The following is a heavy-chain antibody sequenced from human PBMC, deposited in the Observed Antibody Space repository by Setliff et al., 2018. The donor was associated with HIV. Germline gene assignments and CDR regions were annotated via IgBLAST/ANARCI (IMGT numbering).Heavy chain of an antibody. CDR1: GGSFSAYY. CDR2: ISHTGST. V-gene: IGHV4-34*01. J-gene: IGHJ4*02. Sequence: SETLSLTCAVYGGSFSAYYWSWIRQSPEMGLEWIAEISHTGSTKYNPSLGSRVTISLATSKNQFSLRLSSVTAADTALYFCTRAQIAAPRPFDYWGQGTLVTVSS. CDR3: TRAQIAAPRPFDY. D-gene: IGHD2-21*01.